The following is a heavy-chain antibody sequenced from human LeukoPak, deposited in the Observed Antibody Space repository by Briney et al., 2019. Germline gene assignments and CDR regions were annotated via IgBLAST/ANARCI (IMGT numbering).Heavy chain of an antibody. CDR3: ARDPDYSSSFDY. CDR1: GFTFSTYT. CDR2: ISSSSSYI. D-gene: IGHD6-6*01. Sequence: PGGSLRLSCAASGFTFSTYTMHWVRQAPGKGLEWVSSISSSSSYIYYADSVKGRFTISRDNAKNSLYLQMNSLRAEDTAVYYCARDPDYSSSFDYWGQGTLVTVSS. V-gene: IGHV3-21*01. J-gene: IGHJ4*02.